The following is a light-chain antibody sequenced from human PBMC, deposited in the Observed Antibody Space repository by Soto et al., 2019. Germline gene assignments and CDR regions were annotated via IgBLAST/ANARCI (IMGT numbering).Light chain of an antibody. V-gene: IGKV1-33*01. CDR2: AAS. J-gene: IGKJ1*01. Sequence: DIQMTQSPSSLSASVGDRVTITCQASQYITNYLNWYQQKPGKAPKLLIYAASNLERGVPSRFSGGGSGADFTFTISSLQPEDVATYYCQQYDLHPWTFGQGTKVEIK. CDR1: QYITNY. CDR3: QQYDLHPWT.